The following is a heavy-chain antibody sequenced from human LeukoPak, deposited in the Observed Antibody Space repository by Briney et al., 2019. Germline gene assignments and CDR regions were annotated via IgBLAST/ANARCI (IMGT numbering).Heavy chain of an antibody. J-gene: IGHJ6*03. D-gene: IGHD3-9*01. CDR1: GGSFSGYY. CDR3: ARQSTGYSYYYYYYMDV. V-gene: IGHV4-34*01. CDR2: INHSGST. Sequence: PSETLSLTCAVYGGSFSGYYWSWIRQPPGKGLEWIGEINHSGSTNYNPSLKSRVTISVDTSKNQFSLKLSSVTAADTAVYYCARQSTGYSYYYYYYMDVWGKGTTVTISS.